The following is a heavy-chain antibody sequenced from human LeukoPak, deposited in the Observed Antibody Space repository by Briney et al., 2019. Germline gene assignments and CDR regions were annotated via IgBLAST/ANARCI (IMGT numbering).Heavy chain of an antibody. CDR2: ISGSGGST. D-gene: IGHD3-3*01. Sequence: PGGSPRLSCAASGFTFSSYAMSWVRQAPGKGLEWVSAISGSGGSTYYADSVKGRFTISRDSSKNTLYLQMNSLRAEDTAVYYCAKDGGFLGPNWFDPWGQGTLVTVSS. CDR3: AKDGGFLGPNWFDP. J-gene: IGHJ5*02. V-gene: IGHV3-23*01. CDR1: GFTFSSYA.